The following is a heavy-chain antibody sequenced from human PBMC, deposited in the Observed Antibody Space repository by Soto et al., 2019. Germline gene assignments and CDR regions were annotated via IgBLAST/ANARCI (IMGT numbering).Heavy chain of an antibody. Sequence: ESVGGVVQPGKSLRLSCAASGFRFSSYGMHWVRQAPGKGLEWVAVIWYDGSNKKYGESVKGRFTISRDNAKNKLDLQMNSLRAEDTAVYYCARDKPDDYAEGGMGFDVRGKGTKVTVSS. CDR1: GFRFSSYG. CDR3: ARDKPDDYAEGGMGFDV. CDR2: IWYDGSNK. J-gene: IGHJ3*01. D-gene: IGHD4-17*01. V-gene: IGHV3-33*08.